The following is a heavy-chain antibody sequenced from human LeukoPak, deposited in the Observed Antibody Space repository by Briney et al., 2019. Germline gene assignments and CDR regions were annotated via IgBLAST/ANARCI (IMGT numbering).Heavy chain of an antibody. D-gene: IGHD6-13*01. V-gene: IGHV4-59*08. CDR2: IYYSGST. Sequence: SETLSLTCTVSGGSISSYYWSWIRQPPGKGLEWIGYIYYSGSTNYNPSLKSRVTISVDTSKNQFSLKLSSVTAADTAVYYCARNGAYSSSWDCYYYGMDVWGQGTTVTVSS. CDR1: GGSISSYY. J-gene: IGHJ6*02. CDR3: ARNGAYSSSWDCYYYGMDV.